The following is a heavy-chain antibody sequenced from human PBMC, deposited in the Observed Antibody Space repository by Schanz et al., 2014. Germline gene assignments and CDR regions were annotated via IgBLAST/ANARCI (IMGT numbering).Heavy chain of an antibody. V-gene: IGHV4-39*01. Sequence: QPQLQESGPGLVKPSETLSLTCAVSGASIRSNNYYCAWIRQTPGKGLEWIGGLYFGGSTYSNPSLERRPTMSKDTSKNQVPLKMESVPAADTAMYFCARQGDVYRLDYWGQGTLVTVSS. CDR2: LYFGGST. CDR1: GASIRSNNYY. D-gene: IGHD1-26*01. J-gene: IGHJ4*02. CDR3: ARQGDVYRLDY.